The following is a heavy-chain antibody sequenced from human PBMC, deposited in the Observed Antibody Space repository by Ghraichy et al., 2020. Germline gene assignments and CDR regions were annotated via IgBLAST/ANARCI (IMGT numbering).Heavy chain of an antibody. CDR1: GFTFSSYA. J-gene: IGHJ4*01. Sequence: GGSLRLSCAASGFTFSSYAMIWVRQAPGKGLEWVSGINNRGGDRYYADSVKGRFTISRDNSKYTMYLQMNSLRAEDTAVYYCARGLGWQPYGDFDYWGQGTLVIVSS. D-gene: IGHD4-17*01. CDR2: INNRGGDR. V-gene: IGHV3-23*01. CDR3: ARGLGWQPYGDFDY.